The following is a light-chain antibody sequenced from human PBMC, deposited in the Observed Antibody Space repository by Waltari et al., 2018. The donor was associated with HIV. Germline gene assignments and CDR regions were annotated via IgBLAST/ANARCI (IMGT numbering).Light chain of an antibody. CDR3: SSYRSSRTPVV. V-gene: IGLV2-14*01. CDR1: SSDVGGYNY. Sequence: QSALTQPASVSGSPGQSITISCTGTSSDVGGYNYVSWYQHHPGKAPKHMIYEVSKLPSGVSIVFSGSKSVTTASLTISGLQAEAVADYFCSSYRSSRTPVVFGGGPKLTVL. CDR2: EVS. J-gene: IGLJ2*01.